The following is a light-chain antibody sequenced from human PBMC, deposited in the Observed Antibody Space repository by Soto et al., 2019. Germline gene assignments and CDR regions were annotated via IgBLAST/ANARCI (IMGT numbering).Light chain of an antibody. CDR2: EVT. CDR3: SSYPSSGPLYV. Sequence: QSVLTQPASVSGSPGQSITLSCTGTNSDIGGSKYVSWYQQHPGKAPKLMIYEVTYRPSGVSDRFSGSQSGNTASLTVSGLQAEDKADYSCSSYPSSGPLYVFGTGTKVTVL. V-gene: IGLV2-14*01. J-gene: IGLJ1*01. CDR1: NSDIGGSKY.